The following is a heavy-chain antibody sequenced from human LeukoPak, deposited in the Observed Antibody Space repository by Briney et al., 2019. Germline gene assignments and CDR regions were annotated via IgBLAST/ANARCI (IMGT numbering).Heavy chain of an antibody. D-gene: IGHD3-22*01. Sequence: GGSLRLSCAASGFTFTSYAMSWVRQAPGKGLEWVSAISGNGDATYYADSVKGRFTISRDNSKNTLHLQMNSLKAEGTALYYCAKATTAIVVDNFFDYWGQGTLVSVSS. J-gene: IGHJ4*02. CDR2: ISGNGDAT. V-gene: IGHV3-23*01. CDR1: GFTFTSYA. CDR3: AKATTAIVVDNFFDY.